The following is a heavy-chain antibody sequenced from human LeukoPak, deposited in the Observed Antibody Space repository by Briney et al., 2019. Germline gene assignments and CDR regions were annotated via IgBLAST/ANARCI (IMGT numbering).Heavy chain of an antibody. D-gene: IGHD6-6*01. CDR2: ISGSGDST. V-gene: IGHV3-23*01. Sequence: GGSLRLSCAASGFTFSSYAMSWVRQAPGKGLEWVSAISGSGDSTYYADSVKGRFTISRDNSKNTLYLQMNSLRAEDTAVYYCARGSSSSFGFDPWGQGTLVTVSS. CDR1: GFTFSSYA. CDR3: ARGSSSSFGFDP. J-gene: IGHJ5*02.